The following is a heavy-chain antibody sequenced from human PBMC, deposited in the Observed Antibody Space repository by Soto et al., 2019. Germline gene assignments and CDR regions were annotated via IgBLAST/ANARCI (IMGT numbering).Heavy chain of an antibody. CDR1: GFTFSSYS. J-gene: IGHJ5*02. V-gene: IGHV3-21*01. CDR2: ISSSSSYI. D-gene: IGHD2-2*01. CDR3: ASSRPEGVTAPGPWFDP. Sequence: GGSLRLSCAASGFTFSSYSMNWVRQAPGKGLEWVSSISSSSSYIYYADSVKGRFTISRDNAKNSLYLQMNSLRAEDTAVYYCASSRPEGVTAPGPWFDPWGQGTLVTVSS.